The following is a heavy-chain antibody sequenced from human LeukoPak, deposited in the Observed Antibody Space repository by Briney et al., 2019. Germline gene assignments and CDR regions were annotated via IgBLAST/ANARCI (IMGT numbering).Heavy chain of an antibody. Sequence: PGGSLRLSCAASGFIFSNYAMNWVRQAPGKGLEWVSGISGGGGSTYYAGSVKGRFTISRDNSENTLYLQMNSLRAEDTAIYHCARGGRYCTTTNCYIGKWGQGTLVTVSS. CDR2: ISGGGGST. D-gene: IGHD2-2*02. CDR1: GFIFSNYA. CDR3: ARGGRYCTTTNCYIGK. J-gene: IGHJ4*02. V-gene: IGHV3-23*01.